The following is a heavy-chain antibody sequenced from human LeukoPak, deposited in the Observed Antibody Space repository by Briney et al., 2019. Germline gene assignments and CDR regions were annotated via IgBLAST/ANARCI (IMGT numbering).Heavy chain of an antibody. Sequence: GGSIRLACAGTASTWSSDAMRGVGQAPKKRLEWDSAISGSGGSKYYADSVKGRFTISRDNSRNTLYLQMNSLRAEDTAVYYCARASGYSYGYYFDYWGQGTLVTVSS. D-gene: IGHD5-18*01. CDR3: ARASGYSYGYYFDY. J-gene: IGHJ4*02. CDR2: ISGSGGSK. V-gene: IGHV3-23*01. CDR1: ASTWSSDA.